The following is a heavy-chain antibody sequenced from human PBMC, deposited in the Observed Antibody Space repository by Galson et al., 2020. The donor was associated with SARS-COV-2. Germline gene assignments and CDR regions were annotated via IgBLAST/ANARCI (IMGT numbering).Heavy chain of an antibody. D-gene: IGHD2-2*01. CDR1: GGSFKNYY. CDR3: VRGAEERRIIVVVPYYYTYMDV. J-gene: IGHJ6*03. CDR2: INHSGRT. Sequence: SETLSLTCAVYGGSFKNYYWTWIRQSPGKGLQWIGEINHSGRTNYDPSLPGRVAMSVDTSKNQFSLRLSSVTAADTAVYYCVRGAEERRIIVVVPYYYTYMDVWGGGTAVTVSS. V-gene: IGHV4-34*01.